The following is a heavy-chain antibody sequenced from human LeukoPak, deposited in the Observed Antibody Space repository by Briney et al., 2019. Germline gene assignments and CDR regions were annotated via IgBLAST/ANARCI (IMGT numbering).Heavy chain of an antibody. Sequence: ASVKVSCKASGFTFTSYAMHWVRQAPGQRLEWMGWINAGNGNTKYSQKFQGRVTITRDTSASTAYMELSSLRSEDTAVYYCARVRVGYYDSSGYPDYWGQGTLVTVSS. D-gene: IGHD3-22*01. CDR3: ARVRVGYYDSSGYPDY. J-gene: IGHJ4*02. CDR2: INAGNGNT. V-gene: IGHV1-3*01. CDR1: GFTFTSYA.